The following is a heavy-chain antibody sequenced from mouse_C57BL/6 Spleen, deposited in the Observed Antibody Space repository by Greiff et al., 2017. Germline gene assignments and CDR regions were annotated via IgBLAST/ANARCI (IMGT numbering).Heavy chain of an antibody. J-gene: IGHJ1*03. CDR2: INPSNGGT. CDR3: ARGDITTVVGDWYFDV. Sequence: QVQLQQPGTELVKPGASVKLSCKASGYTFTSYWMHWVKQRPGQGLEWIGNINPSNGGTNYNEKFKSKATLTVDKSSSTAYMQLSSLTSEDSAVYYCARGDITTVVGDWYFDVWGTGTTVTVSS. D-gene: IGHD1-1*01. CDR1: GYTFTSYW. V-gene: IGHV1-53*01.